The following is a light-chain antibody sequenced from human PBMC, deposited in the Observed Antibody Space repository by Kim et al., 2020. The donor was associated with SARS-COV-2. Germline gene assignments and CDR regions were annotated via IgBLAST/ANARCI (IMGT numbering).Light chain of an antibody. Sequence: ASVGDSDTITCRASQAIGIFLAWFQQDPGKVPNRLIYCASSLQSGVPSRFSGSGSGTEFSLPISSLQPEDFATYYCLQHNNYPPTFRQRTTVDIK. J-gene: IGKJ1*01. V-gene: IGKV1-17*03. CDR1: QAIGIF. CDR2: CAS. CDR3: LQHNNYPPT.